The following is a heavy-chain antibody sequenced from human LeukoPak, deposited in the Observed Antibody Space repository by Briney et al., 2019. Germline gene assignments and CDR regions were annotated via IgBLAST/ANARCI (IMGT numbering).Heavy chain of an antibody. J-gene: IGHJ4*02. Sequence: GGSLRLSCAASGFTVSTNYMTWVRQAPGKGLQWVSDIYYGGSTYYADSVRGRFTISRGNSKNTLYLQMNSLRAEDTAVYYCAKSYYVWGSYRYQTLDYWGQGTLVTVSS. CDR1: GFTVSTNY. D-gene: IGHD3-16*02. V-gene: IGHV3-53*01. CDR2: IYYGGST. CDR3: AKSYYVWGSYRYQTLDY.